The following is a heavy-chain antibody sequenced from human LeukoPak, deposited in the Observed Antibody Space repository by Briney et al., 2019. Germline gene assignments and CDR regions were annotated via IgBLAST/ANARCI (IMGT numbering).Heavy chain of an antibody. CDR2: INHSGST. V-gene: IGHV4-34*01. J-gene: IGHJ4*02. CDR1: GGSFSGYY. CDR3: ARGWLPRGGIFDY. Sequence: SETLSLTCAVYGGSFSGYYWSWIRQPPGKGLEWIGEINHSGSTNYNPSLKSRVTISVDTSKNQFSLKLSSGTAADTAVYYCARGWLPRGGIFDYWGQGTLVTVSS. D-gene: IGHD5-12*01.